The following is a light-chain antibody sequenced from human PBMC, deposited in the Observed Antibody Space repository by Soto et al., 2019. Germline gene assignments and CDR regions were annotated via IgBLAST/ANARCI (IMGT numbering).Light chain of an antibody. Sequence: IVLTQSPATLSLSPVEIATLSCRASQSVSSSYLSWYQQKPGQAPRLLIYGASSRATGIPDRFSGSGSGTDFTLTISRLEPEDFAVYYCQQYGSSPGTFGQGTKVDI. CDR1: QSVSSSY. J-gene: IGKJ1*01. CDR3: QQYGSSPGT. V-gene: IGKV3-20*01. CDR2: GAS.